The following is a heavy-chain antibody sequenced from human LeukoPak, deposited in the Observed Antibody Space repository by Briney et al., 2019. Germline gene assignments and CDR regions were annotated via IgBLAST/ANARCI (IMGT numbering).Heavy chain of an antibody. CDR3: ARDHVEYCSNTSCRNWFDP. Sequence: ASVKVSCKASGYTFTSYYMHWVRQAPGQGLEWMGIINPSGGSTSYAQKFQGRVTMTRDTSTSTAYMELRSLRSDDTAVYYCARDHVEYCSNTSCRNWFDPWGQGTLVTVSS. CDR1: GYTFTSYY. J-gene: IGHJ5*02. V-gene: IGHV1-46*01. D-gene: IGHD2-2*01. CDR2: INPSGGST.